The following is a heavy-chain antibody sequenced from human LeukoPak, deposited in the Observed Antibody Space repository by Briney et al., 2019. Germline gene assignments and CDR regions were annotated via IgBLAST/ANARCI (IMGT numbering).Heavy chain of an antibody. CDR2: ISWNSGSI. CDR1: GFTFDDYA. Sequence: PGGSLRPSCAASGFTFDDYAMHWVRQAPGKGLEWVSGISWNSGSIGYADSVKGRFTISRDNAKNSLYLQMNSLRAEDTALYYCAKARIAVAGGYYFDYWGQGTLVTVSS. J-gene: IGHJ4*02. V-gene: IGHV3-9*01. D-gene: IGHD6-19*01. CDR3: AKARIAVAGGYYFDY.